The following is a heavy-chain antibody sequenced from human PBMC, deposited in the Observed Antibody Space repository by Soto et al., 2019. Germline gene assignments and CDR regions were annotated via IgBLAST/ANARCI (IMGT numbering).Heavy chain of an antibody. D-gene: IGHD5-18*01. CDR2: ISYDGSIQ. J-gene: IGHJ4*02. CDR3: VSDRGYGHASVPYS. V-gene: IGHV3-30*03. CDR1: GFAFSSYG. Sequence: QAQLVESGGGVVQPGRSLRLSCAASGFAFSSYGMHWVRQAPGTGLEWVAVISYDGSIQNYADSVKGRFTISRDNSKNMVLLQISSLRAEDTAVYYCVSDRGYGHASVPYSWGQGTLVSVSS.